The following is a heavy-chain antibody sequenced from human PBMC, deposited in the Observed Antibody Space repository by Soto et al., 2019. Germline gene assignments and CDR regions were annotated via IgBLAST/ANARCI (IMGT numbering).Heavy chain of an antibody. V-gene: IGHV3-53*01. D-gene: IGHD2-15*01. CDR3: ARVEYGSGGRCFYWYFDL. CDR1: GFTVSSNY. CDR2: IYSGGTT. J-gene: IGHJ2*01. Sequence: EVQLVESGGGLIQPGGSLRLSCAASGFTVSSNYMSWVRQAPGKGLEWVSVIYSGGTTYYADSVKGRFTISRDNSKNTLYLQMNSRRAEATAVYYCARVEYGSGGRCFYWYFDLWGRGTLVTVSS.